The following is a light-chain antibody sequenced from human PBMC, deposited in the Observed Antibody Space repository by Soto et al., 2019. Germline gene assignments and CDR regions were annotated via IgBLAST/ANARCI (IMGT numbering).Light chain of an antibody. Sequence: EIVMTPSPATLSVSPVEIATLSCMASQSVNSNLAWYQQKPGQAPRLLIYGASSRATGIPDRFSGSGSGTDFTLTISRLEPEDFAVYYCQQYGSSYPWTCGQGTKGDIK. V-gene: IGKV3-20*01. CDR3: QQYGSSYPWT. J-gene: IGKJ1*01. CDR2: GAS. CDR1: QSVNSN.